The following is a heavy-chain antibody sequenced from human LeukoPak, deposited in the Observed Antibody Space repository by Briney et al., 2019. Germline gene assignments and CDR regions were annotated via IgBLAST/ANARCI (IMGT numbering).Heavy chain of an antibody. Sequence: SETLSLTCTVSGGSISSYYWSWIRQPAGKGLERIGRIYTSGSTNYNPSLKSRVTMSVDTSKNQFSLKLSSVTAATTAGYYWAEDGDYISSEVLIIWGQGTRVTVSS. CDR2: IYTSGST. J-gene: IGHJ3*02. CDR1: GGSISSYY. CDR3: AEDGDYISSEVLII. V-gene: IGHV4-4*07. D-gene: IGHD4-17*01.